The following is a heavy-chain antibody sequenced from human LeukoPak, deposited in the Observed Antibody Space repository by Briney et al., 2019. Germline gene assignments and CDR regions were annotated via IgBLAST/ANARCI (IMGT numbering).Heavy chain of an antibody. J-gene: IGHJ3*02. CDR1: GGSVSSSSYY. CDR2: IYYSGST. CDR3: ARSYGSGRGSAFDI. D-gene: IGHD3-10*01. Sequence: SETLSLTCTVSGGSVSSSSYYWGWIRQPPGKGLEWIGSIYYSGSTYYNPSLKSRVSISVDTSKNQFSLKLSSVTAADTAVYYCARSYGSGRGSAFDIWGQGTMVTVSS. V-gene: IGHV4-39*07.